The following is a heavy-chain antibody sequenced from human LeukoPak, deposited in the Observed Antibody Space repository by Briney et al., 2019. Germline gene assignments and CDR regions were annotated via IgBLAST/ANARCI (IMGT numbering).Heavy chain of an antibody. Sequence: GASVKVSCKASGYTFTSYGISWVRQAPGQGLEWMGCISAYNGNTNYAQKLQGRVTMTTDTSTSTAYMELRSLRSDDTAVYYCARLKSARGIAVAGTGWFDPWGQGTLVTVSS. V-gene: IGHV1-18*01. J-gene: IGHJ5*02. CDR3: ARLKSARGIAVAGTGWFDP. CDR1: GYTFTSYG. CDR2: ISAYNGNT. D-gene: IGHD6-19*01.